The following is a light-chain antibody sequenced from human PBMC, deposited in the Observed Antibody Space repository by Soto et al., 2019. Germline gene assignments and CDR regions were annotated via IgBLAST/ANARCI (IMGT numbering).Light chain of an antibody. CDR2: KAS. CDR3: QQFNNLYT. J-gene: IGKJ2*01. CDR1: QSISSW. Sequence: DIQMTQSPSTLSASVGDRVTITCRASQSISSWLAWYQQKPGKAPKLLIYKASSLESGVPSRFSGSGSGTEFALTISSLQPDDFSTFFRQQFNNLYTFGQGTKLEIK. V-gene: IGKV1-5*03.